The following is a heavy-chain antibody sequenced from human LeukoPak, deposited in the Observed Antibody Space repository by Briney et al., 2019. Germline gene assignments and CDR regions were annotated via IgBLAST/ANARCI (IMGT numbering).Heavy chain of an antibody. Sequence: SETLSLTCTVSGGSISSYYWRWIRQPPGKGLEGIGYIYYIGITNYSPSLKSRVTISLDTSKNQFSLKLSSVTAANTAIYYCATDISSAGTDYFDYWGQGTLVTVSS. J-gene: IGHJ4*02. CDR1: GGSISSYY. CDR3: ATDISSAGTDYFDY. D-gene: IGHD6-13*01. V-gene: IGHV4-59*01. CDR2: IYYIGIT.